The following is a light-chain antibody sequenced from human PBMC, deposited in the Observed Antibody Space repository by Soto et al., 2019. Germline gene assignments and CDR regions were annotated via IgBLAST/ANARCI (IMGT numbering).Light chain of an antibody. CDR2: DAS. V-gene: IGKV1-5*01. CDR3: QQYNSYYS. Sequence: DIQMTQSPSTLSASVGDRVIITCRASQSISAWVAWYQQKPGKAPKLLMNDASSLESGVPSRFSGSGSGTEFTLTICSLQPDDLGTYYCQQYNSYYSFGQGTKLEIK. CDR1: QSISAW. J-gene: IGKJ2*03.